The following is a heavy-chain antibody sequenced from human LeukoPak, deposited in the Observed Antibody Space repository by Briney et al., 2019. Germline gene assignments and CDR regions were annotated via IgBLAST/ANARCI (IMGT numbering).Heavy chain of an antibody. CDR1: GFTFSNFA. D-gene: IGHD2-8*02. CDR2: IFPRGWEI. V-gene: IGHV3-23*01. J-gene: IGHJ4*01. CDR3: ATYRQVLLPFES. Sequence: GWSLRLSCLASGFTFSNFAMIWVRQPPGKGLAGVSSIFPRGWEIHYAGSVRGRFTISRDNSKSTLSLQMNSLRAEDTAIYYCATYRQVLLPFESWGQGTLVTVSS.